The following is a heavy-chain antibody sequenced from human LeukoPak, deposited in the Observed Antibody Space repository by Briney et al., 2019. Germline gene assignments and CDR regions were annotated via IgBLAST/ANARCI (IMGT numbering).Heavy chain of an antibody. J-gene: IGHJ4*02. Sequence: SQTLSLTCAVSGSSISSGGYSWSWIRHPPGKGLEWIGYIYHSGSTYYNPSLKSRVTISVDRSKNQFSLKLSSVTAADRAVYYCARGGGRDSGDFYHFDYWGQGTLVTVSS. CDR3: ARGGGRDSGDFYHFDY. V-gene: IGHV4-30-2*01. D-gene: IGHD4-17*01. CDR1: GSSISSGGYS. CDR2: IYHSGST.